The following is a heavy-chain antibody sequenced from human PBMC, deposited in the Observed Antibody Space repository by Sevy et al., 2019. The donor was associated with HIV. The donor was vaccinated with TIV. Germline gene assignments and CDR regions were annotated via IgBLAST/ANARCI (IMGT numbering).Heavy chain of an antibody. CDR1: GFTFSSYG. Sequence: GGSLRLSCAASGFTFSSYGMHWVRQAPGKGLEWVAFIRYDGSNKYYADSVKGRFTISRDNSKNTLYLQMNSLRAEDTAVYYCAKDAPIAAASNGRTVYFDYWGQGTLVTVSS. CDR3: AKDAPIAAASNGRTVYFDY. D-gene: IGHD6-13*01. CDR2: IRYDGSNK. V-gene: IGHV3-30*02. J-gene: IGHJ4*02.